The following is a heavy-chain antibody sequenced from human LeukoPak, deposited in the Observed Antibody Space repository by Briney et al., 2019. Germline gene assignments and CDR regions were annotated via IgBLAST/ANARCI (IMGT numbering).Heavy chain of an antibody. CDR1: VGSISSSSYY. V-gene: IGHV4-39*01. CDR3: ARQEGQLWFSSGVY. D-gene: IGHD5-18*01. J-gene: IGHJ4*02. Sequence: SETLSLTCTVSVGSISSSSYYWGCVRQPPGKGLEWIGSIYYSGITYYDPSLKSRITISVDTTKNLFSLKLSSVTAADTVVYCCARQEGQLWFSSGVYWGQGTLVTVSS. CDR2: IYYSGIT.